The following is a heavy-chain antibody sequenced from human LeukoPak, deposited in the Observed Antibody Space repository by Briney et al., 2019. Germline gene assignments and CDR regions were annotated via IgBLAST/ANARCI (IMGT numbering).Heavy chain of an antibody. CDR3: ASLWFGESPPFDY. CDR1: GFTFSSYS. V-gene: IGHV3-48*04. D-gene: IGHD3-10*01. Sequence: GGSLRLPCAASGFTFSSYSMNWVRQAPGKGLEWVSYISSSSSTIYYADSVKGRFTISRDNAKNSLYLQMNSLRAEDTAVYYCASLWFGESPPFDYWGQGTLVTVSS. J-gene: IGHJ4*02. CDR2: ISSSSSTI.